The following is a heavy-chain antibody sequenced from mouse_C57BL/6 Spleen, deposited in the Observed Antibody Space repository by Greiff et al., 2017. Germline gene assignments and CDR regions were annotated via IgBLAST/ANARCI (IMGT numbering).Heavy chain of an antibody. Sequence: VQLQQSGPELVKPGASVKISCKASGYAFSSSWMNWVKQRPGTGLEWIGRIYPGDGDTNYNGKFKGKATLTADKSSSTAYMQLSSLTSEDSAVYFCASREGLRRGYAMDYWGQGTSVTVSS. J-gene: IGHJ4*01. D-gene: IGHD2-4*01. CDR3: ASREGLRRGYAMDY. CDR2: IYPGDGDT. CDR1: GYAFSSSW. V-gene: IGHV1-82*01.